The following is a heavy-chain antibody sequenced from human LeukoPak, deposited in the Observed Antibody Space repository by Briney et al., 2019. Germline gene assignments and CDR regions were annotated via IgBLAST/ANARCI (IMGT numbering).Heavy chain of an antibody. D-gene: IGHD2-2*01. V-gene: IGHV1-18*01. CDR2: ISAYNGNT. J-gene: IGHJ5*02. CDR3: ARDRYCSITKCYNWFDP. CDR1: GYTFTSYG. Sequence: PVASVTVSCKASGYTFTSYGISWVRQAPGQGLEWMGWISAYNGNTNYAQKLQGRVTMTTHTSTSTAYMELRSLRSDDTAVYYCARDRYCSITKCYNWFDPWGQGTLVTVSS.